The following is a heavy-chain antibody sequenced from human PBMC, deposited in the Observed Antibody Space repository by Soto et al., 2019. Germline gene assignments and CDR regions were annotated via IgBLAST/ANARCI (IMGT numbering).Heavy chain of an antibody. CDR3: AREGIAARPGFDY. CDR2: ISSSSSYI. Sequence: PGGSLRLSCAASGFTFSSYSMNWVRQAPGKGLEWVSSISSSSSYIYYADSVKGRFTISRDNAKNSLYLQMNNLRAEDTAVYYCAREGIAARPGFDYWGQGTLVTVSS. V-gene: IGHV3-21*01. J-gene: IGHJ4*02. CDR1: GFTFSSYS. D-gene: IGHD6-6*01.